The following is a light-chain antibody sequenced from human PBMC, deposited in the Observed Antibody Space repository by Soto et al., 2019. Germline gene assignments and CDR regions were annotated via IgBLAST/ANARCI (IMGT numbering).Light chain of an antibody. CDR2: GAX. Sequence: SGXGSERGSSRNLAWYQQKPGQAPRLLIYGAXXRATGTPXXFSGSGSGTDFTITISRLEPEDFAVYYCQKHGSSSLFGQGTRMEIK. CDR1: ERGSSRN. J-gene: IGKJ5*01. CDR3: QKHGSSSL. V-gene: IGKV3-20*01.